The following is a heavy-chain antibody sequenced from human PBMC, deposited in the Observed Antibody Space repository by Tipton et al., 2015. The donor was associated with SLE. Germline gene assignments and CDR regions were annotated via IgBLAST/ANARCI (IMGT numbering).Heavy chain of an antibody. CDR2: IRFDGSNK. CDR1: GFTFSSYG. J-gene: IGHJ4*02. V-gene: IGHV3-30*02. Sequence: SLRLSCEASGFTFSSYGMHWVRQAPGKGLEWVAFIRFDGSNKYYADSVKGRFTISRDNSKNTLYLQMKSLRAEDTAVYYCAKDRDGYPTGYFDYWGQGTLVPVSS. D-gene: IGHD5-24*01. CDR3: AKDRDGYPTGYFDY.